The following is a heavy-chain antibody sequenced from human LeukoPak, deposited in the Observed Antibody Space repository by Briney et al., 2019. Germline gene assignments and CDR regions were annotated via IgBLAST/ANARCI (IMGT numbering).Heavy chain of an antibody. D-gene: IGHD6-19*01. V-gene: IGHV3-7*01. J-gene: IGHJ4*02. CDR2: IKQDGSEK. Sequence: GGSLRLSCAASGFTFSSYSMNWVRQAPGKGLEWVANIKQDGSEKYYVDSVKGRFTISRDNAKNSLYLQMNSLRAEDTAVYYCARGLSYAVAYGDYWGQGTLVTVSS. CDR1: GFTFSSYS. CDR3: ARGLSYAVAYGDY.